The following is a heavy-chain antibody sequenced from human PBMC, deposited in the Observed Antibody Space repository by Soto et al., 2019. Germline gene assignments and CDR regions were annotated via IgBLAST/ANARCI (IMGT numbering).Heavy chain of an antibody. CDR3: ATLSMGDYYGSGSYPA. D-gene: IGHD3-10*01. CDR1: GYTLTELS. CDR2: FDPEDGET. V-gene: IGHV1-24*01. Sequence: GASVKVSCKVSGYTLTELSMHWVRQAPGKGLEWMGGFDPEDGETIYAQKFQGRVTMTEDTSTDTAYMELSSLRSEDTAVYYCATLSMGDYYGSGSYPAWGQGTLVTVSS. J-gene: IGHJ5*02.